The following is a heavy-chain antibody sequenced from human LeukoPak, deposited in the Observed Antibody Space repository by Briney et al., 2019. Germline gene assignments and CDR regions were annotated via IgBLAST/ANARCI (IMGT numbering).Heavy chain of an antibody. CDR3: GGNSDAY. Sequence: GGSLRLSCAASGFTFNNAWMSWVRQAPGKGLEWVGRIKSKAAGGITDYAAPVKGRFTISRDDSKNTLYLQMNSLKTEDTAVYYCGGNSDAYWGQGTLVTVSS. V-gene: IGHV3-15*01. D-gene: IGHD4-23*01. CDR2: IKSKAAGGIT. J-gene: IGHJ4*02. CDR1: GFTFNNAW.